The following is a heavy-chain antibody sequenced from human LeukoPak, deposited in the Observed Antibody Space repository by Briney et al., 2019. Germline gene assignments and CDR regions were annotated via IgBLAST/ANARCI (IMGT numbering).Heavy chain of an antibody. J-gene: IGHJ1*01. CDR3: TTLAPSSDFQH. V-gene: IGHV3-74*01. Sequence: GGSLRLSCAASGFTLSNYWMHWVRQAPGKGLVWVSRINSDGSITSYADSVKGRFTISRDNAESTLNLQMNSLRAEDTAVYYCTTLAPSSDFQHWGQGTLVTVSS. CDR1: GFTLSNYW. CDR2: INSDGSIT. D-gene: IGHD3-22*01.